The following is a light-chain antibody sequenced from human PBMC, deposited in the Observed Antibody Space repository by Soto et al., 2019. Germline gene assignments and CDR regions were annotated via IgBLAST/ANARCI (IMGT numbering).Light chain of an antibody. J-gene: IGKJ1*01. V-gene: IGKV1-5*03. Sequence: DIQMTQSPSTLSASVGDRITITCRASKSISNWLAWYQQKPGKAPKLLIYKASNLESGVPSRFSGSGSGTEVTISSGGRQPDDFATYYGEQVNSYFRTFGHGTKVEIK. CDR2: KAS. CDR3: EQVNSYFRT. CDR1: KSISNW.